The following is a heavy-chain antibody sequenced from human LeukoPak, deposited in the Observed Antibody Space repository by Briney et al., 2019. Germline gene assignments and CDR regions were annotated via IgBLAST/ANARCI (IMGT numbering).Heavy chain of an antibody. CDR2: INPNSGGT. V-gene: IGHV1-2*02. CDR1: GYTFTGYY. Sequence: ASVKVSCKASGYTFTGYYMHWVRQAPGQGLEWMGWINPNSGGTNYAQKFQGRVTMTRDMSTSTVYMELSSLRSEDTAVYYCARGPHAYYFDYWGQGTLVTVSS. CDR3: ARGPHAYYFDY. J-gene: IGHJ4*02.